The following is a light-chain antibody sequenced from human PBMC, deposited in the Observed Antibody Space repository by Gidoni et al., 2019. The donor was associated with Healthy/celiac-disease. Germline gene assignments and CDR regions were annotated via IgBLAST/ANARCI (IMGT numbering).Light chain of an antibody. CDR2: WAS. Sequence: DIVMTQSPDSLAVSLGERATINCKSSQSVLYSSNNKNYLAWYQQKPGQPPKLLLYWASTRESGVPARFGGSGSGTDFTLSISSLQAEDVAVYYCQPYYSTPPTFGGGTKVEIK. V-gene: IGKV4-1*01. J-gene: IGKJ4*01. CDR1: QSVLYSSNNKNY. CDR3: QPYYSTPPT.